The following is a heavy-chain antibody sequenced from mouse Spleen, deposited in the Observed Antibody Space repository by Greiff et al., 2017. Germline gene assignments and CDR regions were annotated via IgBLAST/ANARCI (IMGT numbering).Heavy chain of an antibody. D-gene: IGHD4-1*01. CDR2: ISYDGSN. CDR3: ARGLLTHYAMDY. V-gene: IGHV3-6*02. J-gene: IGHJ4*01. CDR1: GYSITSGYY. Sequence: EVQVVESGPGLVKPSQSLSLTCSVTGYSITSGYYWNWIRQFPGNKLEWMGYISYDGSNNYNPSLKNRISITRDTSKNQFFLKLNSVTTEDTATYYCARGLLTHYAMDYWGQGTSVTVSS.